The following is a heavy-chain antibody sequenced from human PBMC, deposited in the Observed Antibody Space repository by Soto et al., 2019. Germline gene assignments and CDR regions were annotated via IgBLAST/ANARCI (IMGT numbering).Heavy chain of an antibody. D-gene: IGHD3-22*01. J-gene: IGHJ3*02. Sequence: SVKVSCKASGGTFSSYAISWVRQAPGQGLEWMGGIIPIFGTANYAQKFQGRVTITADESTSTAYMELSSLRSEDTAVYYCARDKRVYYYDSSGYYYPVPDAFDIWGQATMLTVSS. CDR1: GGTFSSYA. V-gene: IGHV1-69*13. CDR2: IIPIFGTA. CDR3: ARDKRVYYYDSSGYYYPVPDAFDI.